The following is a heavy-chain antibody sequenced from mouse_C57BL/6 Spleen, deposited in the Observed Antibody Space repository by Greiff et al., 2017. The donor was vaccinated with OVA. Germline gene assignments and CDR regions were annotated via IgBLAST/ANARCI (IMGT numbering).Heavy chain of an antibody. CDR3: ARDGYYGPGYFDV. Sequence: QVQLQQSGPELVKPGASVKISCKASGYAFSSSWMNWVKQRPGKGLEWIGRIYPGDGDTNYNGKFKGKATLTADKSSSTAYIQLSSLTSEDSAVYCCARDGYYGPGYFDVWGTGTTVTVSS. CDR1: GYAFSSSW. CDR2: IYPGDGDT. V-gene: IGHV1-82*01. D-gene: IGHD2-3*01. J-gene: IGHJ1*03.